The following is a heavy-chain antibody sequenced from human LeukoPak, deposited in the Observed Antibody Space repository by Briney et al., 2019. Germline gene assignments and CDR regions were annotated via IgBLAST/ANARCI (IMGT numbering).Heavy chain of an antibody. J-gene: IGHJ6*02. V-gene: IGHV5-51*01. CDR1: GYSSTDYW. Sequence: GESLKISCKGSGYSSTDYWIGWVRQMPGKGLEWMGIIFPGDFELKYSPSFQGQVIISVDKSIDTAYLQWSSLQASDTAMYYCARHGLEGCRGGMCYRSFHYYGMDVWGQGTTVTVSS. CDR3: ARHGLEGCRGGMCYRSFHYYGMDV. CDR2: IFPGDFEL. D-gene: IGHD2-15*01.